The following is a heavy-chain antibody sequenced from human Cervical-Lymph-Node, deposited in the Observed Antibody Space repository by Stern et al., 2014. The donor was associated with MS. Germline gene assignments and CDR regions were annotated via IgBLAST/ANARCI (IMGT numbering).Heavy chain of an antibody. J-gene: IGHJ5*02. CDR1: GYTFTSYY. D-gene: IGHD2-2*01. Sequence: QMQLVQSGAEVKKHGASVKVSCKASGYTFTSYYMHWVRQAPGQGLEWMGIINPSGGSTSYAQKFQGRVTMTRDTSTSTVYMELSSLRSEDTAVYYCAKGYCSSTSCYAKDWFDPWGQGTLVTVSS. V-gene: IGHV1-46*03. CDR2: INPSGGST. CDR3: AKGYCSSTSCYAKDWFDP.